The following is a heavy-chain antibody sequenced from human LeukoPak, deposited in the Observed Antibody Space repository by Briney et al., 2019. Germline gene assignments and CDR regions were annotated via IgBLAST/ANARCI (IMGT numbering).Heavy chain of an antibody. J-gene: IGHJ4*02. D-gene: IGHD2-2*01. CDR3: AKSIVVVPAAIRYFDY. Sequence: GGSLRLSCAASGFTFSSNAMSWVRQAPGKGLEWVSVISGSGSSTYYADSVKGRFTISRDNSMNTLYLQMNSLRAEDTAVYYCAKSIVVVPAAIRYFDYWGQGTLVTVSS. CDR2: ISGSGSST. CDR1: GFTFSSNA. V-gene: IGHV3-23*01.